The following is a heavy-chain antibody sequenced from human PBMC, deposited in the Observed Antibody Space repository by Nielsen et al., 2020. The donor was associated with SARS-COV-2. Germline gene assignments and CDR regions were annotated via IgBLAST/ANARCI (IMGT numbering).Heavy chain of an antibody. J-gene: IGHJ4*02. CDR3: ARGDLLGVTWYYFDQ. D-gene: IGHD1-26*01. CDR2: INPNSGGT. V-gene: IGHV1-2*06. Sequence: ASVKVSCKASGYTFTGYYMHWVRQAPGQGLEWMGRINPNSGGTNYAQKFQGRVTMTRDTSISTAYMELSRLRSDDTAVYYCARGDLLGVTWYYFDQWGQGTLVTVSS. CDR1: GYTFTGYY.